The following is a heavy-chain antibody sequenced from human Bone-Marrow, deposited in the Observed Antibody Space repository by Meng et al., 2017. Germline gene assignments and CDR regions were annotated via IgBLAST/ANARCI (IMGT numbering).Heavy chain of an antibody. J-gene: IGHJ4*02. D-gene: IGHD4-17*01. Sequence: GESLKISCAASGFTFSSYSMNWVRQAPGKGLEWVSSISSSSSYIYYADSVKGRFTISRDNSKNTLYLQMNSLRAEDTAVYYCAKDKVYYGDYGCWGQGTLVTVSS. CDR2: ISSSSSYI. V-gene: IGHV3-21*04. CDR1: GFTFSSYS. CDR3: AKDKVYYGDYGC.